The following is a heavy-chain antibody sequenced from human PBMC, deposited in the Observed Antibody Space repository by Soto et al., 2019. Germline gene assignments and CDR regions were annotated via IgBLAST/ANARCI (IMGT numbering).Heavy chain of an antibody. CDR2: IIPIFGTA. CDR1: GGTFSSYA. D-gene: IGHD3-22*01. J-gene: IGHJ5*02. V-gene: IGHV1-69*01. Sequence: QVQLVQSGAEVKKPGSSVKVSCKASGGTFSSYAISWVRQAPGQGLEWMGGIIPIFGTANYAQKFQGRVTITADESTSTADMELSSLRSEDTAVYYCAREEGYYYEPGAWFDPWGQGTLVTVSS. CDR3: AREEGYYYEPGAWFDP.